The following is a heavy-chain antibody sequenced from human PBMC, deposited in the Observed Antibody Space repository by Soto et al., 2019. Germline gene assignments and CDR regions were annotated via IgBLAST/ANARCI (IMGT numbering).Heavy chain of an antibody. D-gene: IGHD2-15*01. CDR3: TTDPDCSGGSCYPTLRWFDP. J-gene: IGHJ5*02. CDR2: IKSKTDGGTT. Sequence: EVQLVESGGGLVKPGGSLRLSCAASGFTFSNAWMNWVRQAPGKGLEWVGRIKSKTDGGTTDYAAPVKGRFTISRDDSKNTLYLQMNSLKTEGTAVYYCTTDPDCSGGSCYPTLRWFDPWGQGTLVTVSS. V-gene: IGHV3-15*07. CDR1: GFTFSNAW.